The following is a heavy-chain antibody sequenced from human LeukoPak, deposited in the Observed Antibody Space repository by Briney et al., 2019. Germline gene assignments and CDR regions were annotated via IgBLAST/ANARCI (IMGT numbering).Heavy chain of an antibody. D-gene: IGHD6-19*01. V-gene: IGHV1-69*13. J-gene: IGHJ3*02. CDR3: ARDQGEQWLVGSNGAFDI. CDR1: GGTFSSYA. CDR2: IIPIFGTA. Sequence: GASVKVSCKASGGTFSSYAISWVRQAPGQGLEWMGGIIPIFGTANYAQKFQGRVTITADESTSTAYMELSSLRSEDTAVYYCARDQGEQWLVGSNGAFDIWGQGTMVTVSS.